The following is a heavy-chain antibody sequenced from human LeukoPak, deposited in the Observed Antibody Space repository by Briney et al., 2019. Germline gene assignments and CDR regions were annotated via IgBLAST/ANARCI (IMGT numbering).Heavy chain of an antibody. D-gene: IGHD4-17*01. J-gene: IGHJ4*02. V-gene: IGHV1-69*13. CDR1: GYTFTSNY. CDR2: IIPIFGTA. Sequence: SVKVSCKASGYTFTSNYIHWVRQAPGQGLEWMGGIIPIFGTANYAQKFQGRVTITADESTSTAYMELSSLRSEDTAVYYCAREGGDYEGYYFDYWGQGTLVTVSS. CDR3: AREGGDYEGYYFDY.